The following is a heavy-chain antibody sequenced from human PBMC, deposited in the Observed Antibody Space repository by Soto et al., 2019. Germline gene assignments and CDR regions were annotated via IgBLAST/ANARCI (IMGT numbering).Heavy chain of an antibody. J-gene: IGHJ4*02. V-gene: IGHV4-31*03. CDR3: ARDRGGHFDY. CDR1: GGSISTGGNY. CDR2: VYYSGST. D-gene: IGHD3-16*01. Sequence: TLSLTCTVSGGSISTGGNYWTWIRQLPGKGLEWIGYVYYSGSTYYNPSLESRVTISVDTSNNQFSLKLSSVTAADTAVYYCARDRGGHFDYCGQGTLVTVSS.